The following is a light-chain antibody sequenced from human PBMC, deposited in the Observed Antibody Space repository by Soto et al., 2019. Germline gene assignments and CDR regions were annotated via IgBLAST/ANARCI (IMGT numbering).Light chain of an antibody. V-gene: IGKV1-5*01. CDR3: QQYNSYRRT. CDR2: DAS. J-gene: IGKJ1*01. CDR1: QSISSW. Sequence: DIQMTQSPSTLSASVGDRVTITCRASQSISSWLAWYQQKPGKAPKLLIYDASSLESGVPSRFSGSGSGTEFTPTISSLQPDDFATYYCQQYNSYRRTFGQGTKVEIK.